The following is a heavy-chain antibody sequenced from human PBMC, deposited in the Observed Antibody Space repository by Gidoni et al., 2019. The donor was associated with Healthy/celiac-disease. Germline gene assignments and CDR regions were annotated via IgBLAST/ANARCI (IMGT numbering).Heavy chain of an antibody. Sequence: EVQLLASGGGWVQPGGSLRLSCAASGFSFSSYALSWVRQAPGKGLEWVSAISVSGCRTYYADSEKGLFTISRDNSKNTLYLQMNSLRSEDTAVYYCARMEQLLGGGAFDYWGQGTLVTVSS. CDR1: GFSFSSYA. D-gene: IGHD6-6*01. V-gene: IGHV3-23*01. J-gene: IGHJ4*02. CDR2: ISVSGCRT. CDR3: ARMEQLLGGGAFDY.